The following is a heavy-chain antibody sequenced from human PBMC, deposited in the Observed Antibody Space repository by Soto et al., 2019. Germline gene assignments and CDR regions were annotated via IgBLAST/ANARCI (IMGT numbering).Heavy chain of an antibody. J-gene: IGHJ3*02. CDR2: ILVGGST. D-gene: IGHD1-1*01. CDR3: AKATATSGGAFDI. V-gene: IGHV3-23*01. Sequence: EVHLLESGGGLVQPGGSLRLSCAASGFTFSSYAMNWVRQAPGKGLEWVSTILVGGSTHYEDSVTGRFTISRDTSKNTVFLQMNSLTAGDTAVYYCAKATATSGGAFDICGQGTMVTVSS. CDR1: GFTFSSYA.